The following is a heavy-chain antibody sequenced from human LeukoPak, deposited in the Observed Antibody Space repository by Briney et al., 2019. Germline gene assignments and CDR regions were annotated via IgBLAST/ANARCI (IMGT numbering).Heavy chain of an antibody. J-gene: IGHJ4*02. CDR3: TKDSRWLQIYIRGCYFDH. CDR1: GFDFDNYA. V-gene: IGHV3-9*01. Sequence: GGSLRLSCEGSGFDFDNYAMHWVRQAPGKGLEWVAGISWNSGSMGLADSVKGRFTISRDNAKKSLYLQMNSLTIEDTALYYCTKDSRWLQIYIRGCYFDHWGLGTLVSVAA. D-gene: IGHD5-24*01. CDR2: ISWNSGSM.